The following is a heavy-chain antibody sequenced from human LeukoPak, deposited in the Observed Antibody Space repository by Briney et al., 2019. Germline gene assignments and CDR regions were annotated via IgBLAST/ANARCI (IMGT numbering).Heavy chain of an antibody. D-gene: IGHD3-22*01. V-gene: IGHV4-4*07. CDR3: ARVRVVVVNGAFDI. Sequence: PSETLSLTCTVSGGSISSYYWSWIRQPAGEGLEWVGRIYTSGSTNYNPSLKSRVTMSVDKSKNQFSLKLSSVTAADTAVYYCARVRVVVVNGAFDIWGQGTMVTVSS. CDR1: GGSISSYY. J-gene: IGHJ3*02. CDR2: IYTSGST.